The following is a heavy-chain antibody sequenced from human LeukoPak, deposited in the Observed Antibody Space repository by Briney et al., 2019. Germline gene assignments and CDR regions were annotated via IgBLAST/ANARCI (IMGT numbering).Heavy chain of an antibody. D-gene: IGHD1-20*01. CDR2: INPNSGGT. CDR3: ARAPITGTACYFGC. CDR1: GYTFTGYY. V-gene: IGHV1-2*06. Sequence: ASVKVSCKASGYTFTGYYMHWVRQAPGQGLEWMGRINPNSGGTNYAQKFQGRVTMTRATSITTTSMELSRLSFDDTAAYYCARAPITGTACYFGCWGQGTLVTVSS. J-gene: IGHJ4*02.